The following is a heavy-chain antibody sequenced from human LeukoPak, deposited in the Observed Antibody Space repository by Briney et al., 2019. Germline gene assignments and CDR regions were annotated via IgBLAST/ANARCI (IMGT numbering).Heavy chain of an antibody. CDR2: ISSSSSYI. D-gene: IGHD6-13*01. J-gene: IGHJ3*02. CDR3: AREALVLDAFDI. Sequence: AGGSLRLSCAASGFTFGSYSMNWVRQAPGKGLEWVPSISSSSSYIYYADSVKGRFTISRDNAKNSLYLQMNGLRAEDTAVYYCAREALVLDAFDIWGQGTMVTVSS. CDR1: GFTFGSYS. V-gene: IGHV3-21*01.